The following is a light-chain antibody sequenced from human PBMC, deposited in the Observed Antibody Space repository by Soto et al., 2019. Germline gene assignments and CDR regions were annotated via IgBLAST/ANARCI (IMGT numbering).Light chain of an antibody. V-gene: IGKV1-39*01. CDR3: QQPYTTPEIT. J-gene: IGKJ5*01. CDR1: QSISIY. Sequence: QNPPSKSYWSASVGYMVPITVRSIQSISIYLNWYQLKPVKAHNLMMYGASYLKSGVPKRFSGSGSGTDFTLTIRSLKPEDFAIYYCQQPYTTPEITGGNGPRREIK. CDR2: GAS.